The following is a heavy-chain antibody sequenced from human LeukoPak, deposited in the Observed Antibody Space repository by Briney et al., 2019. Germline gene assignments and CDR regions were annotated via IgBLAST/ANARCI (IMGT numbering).Heavy chain of an antibody. CDR3: ARARGDPYYDFWSGYYPTDY. V-gene: IGHV1-69*05. CDR1: GGTFSSYA. J-gene: IGHJ4*02. CDR2: IIPIFGTA. Sequence: GASVRVSCKASGGTFSSYAISWVRQAPGQGLEWMGGIIPIFGTANYAQKFQGRVTMTTDTSTSTAYMELRSLRSDDTAVYYCARARGDPYYDFWSGYYPTDYWGQGTLVTVSS. D-gene: IGHD3-3*01.